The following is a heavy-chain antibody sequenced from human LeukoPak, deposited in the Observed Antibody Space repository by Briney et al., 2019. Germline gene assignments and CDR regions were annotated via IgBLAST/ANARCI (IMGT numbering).Heavy chain of an antibody. J-gene: IGHJ4*02. CDR1: GGSIGSYY. V-gene: IGHV4-59*01. Sequence: SETMSLTCTVSGGSIGSYYWSWIRQPPGKGLEWIGYIYYSGSTNYNPSLKNRVTISGDTSKNQFSLKLTSVTAADTAVYYCASGIVGATSGPFDYWGQGTLATVSS. CDR3: ASGIVGATSGPFDY. CDR2: IYYSGST. D-gene: IGHD1-26*01.